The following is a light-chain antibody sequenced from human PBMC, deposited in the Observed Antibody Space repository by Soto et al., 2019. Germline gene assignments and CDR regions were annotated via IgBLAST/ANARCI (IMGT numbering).Light chain of an antibody. CDR2: DAS. J-gene: IGKJ4*01. CDR3: HQSYSTPRLT. V-gene: IGKV1-39*01. Sequence: DIQMTQSPSSLSASVGDRVTITCRASQNIGSYINWYQQKPGKAPKLLIYDASSLQSGVPSRFSGSGSGTDFTLTISSLQPEDFATYYCHQSYSTPRLTFGGGTKVDIK. CDR1: QNIGSY.